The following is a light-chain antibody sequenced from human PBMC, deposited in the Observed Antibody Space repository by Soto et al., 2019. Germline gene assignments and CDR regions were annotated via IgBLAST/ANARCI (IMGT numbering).Light chain of an antibody. CDR2: GAS. CDR1: QSVSSS. CDR3: QQYHYWWT. Sequence: PGERATLSCRASQSVSSSQLAWYQQKPGQVPRLLIYGASNRATGVSARFSGSGSGTEFTLTISSLQSEDFAVYYCQQYHYWWTFGQGTKVDI. J-gene: IGKJ1*01. V-gene: IGKV3-15*01.